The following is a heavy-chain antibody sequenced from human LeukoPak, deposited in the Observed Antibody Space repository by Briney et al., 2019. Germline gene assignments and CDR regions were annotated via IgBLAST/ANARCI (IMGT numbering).Heavy chain of an antibody. CDR1: GGSITSRHW. D-gene: IGHD5-18*01. Sequence: PSGTLSLTCAVSGGSITSRHWWRWVRQPPGKGLEWIGEIYHSGSTNYNPSLESRVTISLDKSKNQFSLKLSSVTAADTAVYYCARDRGDTATIDYWGQGTLVTVSS. V-gene: IGHV4-4*02. CDR3: ARDRGDTATIDY. CDR2: IYHSGST. J-gene: IGHJ4*02.